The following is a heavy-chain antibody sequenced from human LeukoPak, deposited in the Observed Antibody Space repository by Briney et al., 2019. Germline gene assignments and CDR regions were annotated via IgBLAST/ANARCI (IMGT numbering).Heavy chain of an antibody. CDR1: GFTFSSYG. D-gene: IGHD5-18*01. V-gene: IGHV3-33*01. CDR2: IWYAGSNK. CDR3: ARDIRDTAMVLDAFDI. J-gene: IGHJ3*02. Sequence: GGSLRLSCAASGFTFSSYGMHGVRQAPGKGLGRVAVIWYAGSNKYYADSVKGRFTISRDNSKNTLYLQMNSLRAEDTAVYYCARDIRDTAMVLDAFDIWGQGTMVTVSS.